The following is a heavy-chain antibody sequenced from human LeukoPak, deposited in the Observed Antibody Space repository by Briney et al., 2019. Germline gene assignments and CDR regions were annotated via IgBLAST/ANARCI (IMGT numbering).Heavy chain of an antibody. J-gene: IGHJ6*04. CDR2: ISGSGGST. CDR3: AKATVRGNYYYYGMDV. V-gene: IGHV3-23*01. CDR1: GFTFSSYA. D-gene: IGHD3-10*01. Sequence: GGSLRLSCAASGFTFSSYAMSWVRQAPGKGLEWVSAISGSGGSTYYADSVKGRFTISRDNSKNTLYLQMNSLRAEDRAVYYCAKATVRGNYYYYGMDVWGKGTTVTVSS.